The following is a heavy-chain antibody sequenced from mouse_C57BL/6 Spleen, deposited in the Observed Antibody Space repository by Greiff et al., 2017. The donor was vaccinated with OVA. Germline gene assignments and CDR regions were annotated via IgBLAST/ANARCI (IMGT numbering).Heavy chain of an antibody. D-gene: IGHD2-3*01. CDR3: ARDLYDGYLYYAMDY. Sequence: QVQLQQSGPELVKPGASVKISCKASGYAFSSSWMNWVKQRPGTGLEWIGRIYPGDGDTNYNGKFKGKATLTADKSSSTAYMQLSSLTSEDSAVYFCARDLYDGYLYYAMDYWGQGTSVTVSS. CDR1: GYAFSSSW. CDR2: IYPGDGDT. V-gene: IGHV1-82*01. J-gene: IGHJ4*01.